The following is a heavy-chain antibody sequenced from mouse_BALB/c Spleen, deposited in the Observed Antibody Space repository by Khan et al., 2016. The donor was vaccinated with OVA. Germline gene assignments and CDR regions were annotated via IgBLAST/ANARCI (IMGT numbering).Heavy chain of an antibody. Sequence: EVELVESGGGLVKPGGSLKLSCAASGFTFSIYAMSWVRQTPEKRLEWVASISSGGSTYYPDSVKGRFTIPRDNARNILYLQLSSLRSEDTAMYYCSRGDYHGRGYFDVWGAGTTVTVSS. CDR2: ISSGGST. D-gene: IGHD1-2*01. CDR3: SRGDYHGRGYFDV. CDR1: GFTFSIYA. V-gene: IGHV5-6-5*01. J-gene: IGHJ1*01.